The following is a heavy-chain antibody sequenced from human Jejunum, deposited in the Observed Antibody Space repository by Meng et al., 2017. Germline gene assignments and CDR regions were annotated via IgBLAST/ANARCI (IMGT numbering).Heavy chain of an antibody. J-gene: IGHJ3*02. CDR3: ARGTGVFDI. D-gene: IGHD1-1*01. CDR1: GFSLSTVGMG. CDR2: IFSNDEK. Sequence: SGPTLVKPTETLTLTCTVSGFSLSTVGMGVSWLRQPPGKALEWLAHIFSNDEKVSSTSLKTRVTISKDTSKSQVVLTMTNVDPVDTATYYCARGTGVFDIWGQGTMVTVSS. V-gene: IGHV2-26*01.